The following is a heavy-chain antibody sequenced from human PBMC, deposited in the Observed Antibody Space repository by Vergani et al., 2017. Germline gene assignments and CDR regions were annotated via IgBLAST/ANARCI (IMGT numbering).Heavy chain of an antibody. CDR1: GGSISSYY. Sequence: QVQLQESGPGLVKPSETLSLTCTVSGGSISSYYWSWIRQPPGEGLEWIGYIYYSGGTNYNPSLKSRVTISVDPSKNQFSLKLSSVTAADTAVYYCARDRGGGSYYFDAFDIWGQGTMVTVSS. CDR3: ARDRGGGSYYFDAFDI. D-gene: IGHD1-26*01. J-gene: IGHJ3*02. CDR2: IYYSGGT. V-gene: IGHV4-59*01.